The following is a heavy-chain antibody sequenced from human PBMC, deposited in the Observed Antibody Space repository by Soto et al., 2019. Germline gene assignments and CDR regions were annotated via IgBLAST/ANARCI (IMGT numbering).Heavy chain of an antibody. V-gene: IGHV3-7*03. J-gene: IGHJ4*02. CDR2: IKQDGSER. Sequence: GSLRLSCAVSGFSFGTYWMSWVRQAPGKGLEWLASIKQDGSERYYLDSVKGRFTISRDNAKDSLSLQMNSLRGEDTAFYYCARDVGPITIFGEALSGYFDFWGQGTLVTVSS. D-gene: IGHD3-3*01. CDR3: ARDVGPITIFGEALSGYFDF. CDR1: GFSFGTYW.